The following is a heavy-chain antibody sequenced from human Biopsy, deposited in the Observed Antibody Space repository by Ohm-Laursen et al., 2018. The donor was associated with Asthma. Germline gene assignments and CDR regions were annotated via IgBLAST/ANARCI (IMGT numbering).Heavy chain of an antibody. Sequence: SLRLSCIASGFTFDDYAMHRVRQAPGKGLEWVSGISWNSGSIGYADSVKGRFTISRDNAKNSLYLQMNSLRAEDTALYYCAKGEWELLEANFDYWGQGTLVTVSS. V-gene: IGHV3-9*01. D-gene: IGHD1-26*01. J-gene: IGHJ4*02. CDR3: AKGEWELLEANFDY. CDR1: GFTFDDYA. CDR2: ISWNSGSI.